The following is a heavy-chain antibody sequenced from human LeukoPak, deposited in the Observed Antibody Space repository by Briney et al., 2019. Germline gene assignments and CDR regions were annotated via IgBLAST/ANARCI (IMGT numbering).Heavy chain of an antibody. J-gene: IGHJ4*02. CDR1: GYTFTHWY. Sequence: ASVKVSCKTSGYTFTHWYIHWVRQAPGQGLEWMGIINPSGGSTTYAQQFRGRVTLTRDTSTSTVYMELSSLRSEDTAVYYCARSPYTYGSLFYLDHWGQGTLVTVSS. CDR3: ARSPYTYGSLFYLDH. D-gene: IGHD5-18*01. CDR2: INPSGGST. V-gene: IGHV1-46*01.